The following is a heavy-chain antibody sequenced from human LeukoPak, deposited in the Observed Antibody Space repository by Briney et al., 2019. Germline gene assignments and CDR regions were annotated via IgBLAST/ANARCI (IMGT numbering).Heavy chain of an antibody. D-gene: IGHD5-12*01. J-gene: IGHJ4*02. CDR2: INPSGGSR. CDR1: GYTFNNHY. Sequence: GVSVTVSCKASGYTFNNHYIYWVRQAPGQGLEWMGMINPSGGSRSYAQKFQGRVTMTRDTSTSTVYMELSSLRSEDTAVYYCARQGGYSNAIGMGYWGQGTLVIVSS. V-gene: IGHV1-46*02. CDR3: ARQGGYSNAIGMGY.